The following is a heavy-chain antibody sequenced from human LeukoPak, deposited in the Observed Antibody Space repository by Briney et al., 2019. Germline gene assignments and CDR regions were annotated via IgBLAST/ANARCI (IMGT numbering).Heavy chain of an antibody. CDR1: GASISSSSYY. CDR3: ARHYYGSGSYFDY. D-gene: IGHD3-10*01. CDR2: IYYSGST. Sequence: PSETLSLTCTVSGASISSSSYYWGWIRQPPGTGLEWIGSIYYSGSTYYNPSLKSRVTISVGTSKNQFSLKLSSVTAADTAVYYCARHYYGSGSYFDYWGQGTLVTVSS. V-gene: IGHV4-39*01. J-gene: IGHJ4*02.